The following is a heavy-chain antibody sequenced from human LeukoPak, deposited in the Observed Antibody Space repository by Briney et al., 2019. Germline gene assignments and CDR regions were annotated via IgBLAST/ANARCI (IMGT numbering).Heavy chain of an antibody. D-gene: IGHD5-24*01. J-gene: IGHJ4*02. CDR1: GFTFSNYG. CDR2: IWYDGRDK. V-gene: IGHV3-30*18. Sequence: GRSLRLSCAASGFTFSNYGMHWVRQAPGKGLEWVAVIWYDGRDKYYADSVKGRFTISRDDSKNTLYLQMNSLRVEDTAVYYCAKDYVSGDGYWDFDYWGQGTLVTVSS. CDR3: AKDYVSGDGYWDFDY.